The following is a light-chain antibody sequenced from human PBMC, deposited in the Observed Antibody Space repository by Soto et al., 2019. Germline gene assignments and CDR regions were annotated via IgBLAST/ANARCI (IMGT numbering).Light chain of an antibody. J-gene: IGKJ4*01. V-gene: IGKV1-39*01. CDR2: AAS. CDR3: QQSYTSLLT. CDR1: QTIRNY. Sequence: DIQMTQSPSSLSASVGDRVTITCRASQTIRNYLNWYQQKPGKAPKVLIYAASSLQSGVPSRFGGRGSGTDFTLTISSLQPEDFATYYCQQSYTSLLTFGGGTKVQIK.